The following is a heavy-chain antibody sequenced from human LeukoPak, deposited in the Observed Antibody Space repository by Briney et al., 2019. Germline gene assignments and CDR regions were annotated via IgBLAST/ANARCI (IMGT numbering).Heavy chain of an antibody. CDR2: ISSSGSTI. D-gene: IGHD6-19*01. V-gene: IGHV3-48*03. CDR1: GFIFSSYE. J-gene: IGHJ3*02. CDR3: ARDPPLQWLVQGDAFDI. Sequence: PGGSLTLSCAASGFIFSSYEMNWVRQAPGKGLGWVSYISSSGSTIYYADSVKGRFTISRDNAKNSLYLQMNSLRAEDTAVYYCARDPPLQWLVQGDAFDIWGQGTMVTVSS.